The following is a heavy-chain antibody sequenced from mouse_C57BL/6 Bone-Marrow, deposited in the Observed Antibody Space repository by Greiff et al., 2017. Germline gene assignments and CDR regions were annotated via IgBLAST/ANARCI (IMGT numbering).Heavy chain of an antibody. CDR3: ARDFYDYGTWYFDV. CDR1: GYTFTSYW. D-gene: IGHD1-1*01. CDR2: IDPSDSET. V-gene: IGHV1-52*01. J-gene: IGHJ1*03. Sequence: QVQLQQPGAELVRPGSSVKLSCKASGYTFTSYWMHWVKQRPIQGLEWIGNIDPSDSETHYNQKFKDKATLTVDKSSSTAYMQLSSLTSEDSAVYYCARDFYDYGTWYFDVWGTGTTVTVSS.